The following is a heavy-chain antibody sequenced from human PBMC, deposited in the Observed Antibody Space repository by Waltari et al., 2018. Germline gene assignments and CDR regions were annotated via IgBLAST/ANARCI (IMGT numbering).Heavy chain of an antibody. J-gene: IGHJ6*02. D-gene: IGHD6-6*01. V-gene: IGHV4-38-2*01. CDR2: IDHSGST. Sequence: QVQLQESGPGLVKPSETLSLTCAVSGYSISSGYYWGWIRQPPGKGLGWLGSIDHSGSTKYNPSRRSRVTIVGDTSKNQFSRKLSSVTAADTVGYYCAIRCSSSSGRYYYYYGMDVWGQGTTVTVSS. CDR3: AIRCSSSSGRYYYYYGMDV. CDR1: GYSISSGYY.